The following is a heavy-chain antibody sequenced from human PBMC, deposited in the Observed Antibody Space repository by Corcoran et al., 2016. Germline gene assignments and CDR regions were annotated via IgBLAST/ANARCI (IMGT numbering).Heavy chain of an antibody. CDR2: TYYRSKWYN. Sequence: QVQLQQSGPGLVKPSQTLSLTCVISGDSVSSNSAAWNWIRQSPSRGLEWLGRTYYRSKWYNEYAVSVKSRITINPDTSKNQFSLQLNSVTPEDTAVYYCARVLERNPYNWFDPWGQGTLVTVSS. J-gene: IGHJ5*02. CDR1: GDSVSSNSAA. CDR3: ARVLERNPYNWFDP. D-gene: IGHD1-1*01. V-gene: IGHV6-1*01.